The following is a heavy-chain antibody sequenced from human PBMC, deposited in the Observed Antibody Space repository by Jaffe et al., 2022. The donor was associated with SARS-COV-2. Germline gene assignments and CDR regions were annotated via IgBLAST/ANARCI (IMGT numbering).Heavy chain of an antibody. D-gene: IGHD6-19*01. CDR2: IYYSGST. CDR1: GGSISSSSYY. CDR3: ARRFKVRGYSSGWFDY. J-gene: IGHJ4*02. Sequence: QLQLQESGPGLVKPSETLSLTCTVSGGSISSSSYYWGWIRQPPGKGLEWIGSIYYSGSTYYNPSLKSRVTISVDTSKNQFSLKLSSVTAADTAVYYCARRFKVRGYSSGWFDYWGQGTLVTVSS. V-gene: IGHV4-39*01.